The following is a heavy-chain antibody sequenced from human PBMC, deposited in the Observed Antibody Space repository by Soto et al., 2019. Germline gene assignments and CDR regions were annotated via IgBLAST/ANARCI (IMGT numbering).Heavy chain of an antibody. V-gene: IGHV4-59*12. D-gene: IGHD7-27*01. CDR1: GGSISSYY. Sequence: SETLSLTCTVSGGSISSYYWSWIRQPPGKGLEWIGYIYYSGSTNYNPSLKSRVTISVDTSKNQFSLKLSLRPEDTAVYYCARDHHLGPYMDVWGRGATVTVSS. J-gene: IGHJ6*03. CDR3: ARDHHLGPYMDV. CDR2: IYYSGST.